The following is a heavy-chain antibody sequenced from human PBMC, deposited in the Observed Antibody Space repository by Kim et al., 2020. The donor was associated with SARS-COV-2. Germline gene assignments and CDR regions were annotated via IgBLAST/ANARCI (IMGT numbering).Heavy chain of an antibody. D-gene: IGHD4-17*01. Sequence: SETLSLTCTVSGGSISSSSYYWGWIRQPPGKGLEWIGSIYYSGSTYYNPSLKSRVTISVDTSKNQFSLKLSSVTAADTAVYYCARHPGDYGDYWNWFDPWGQGTLVTVSS. J-gene: IGHJ5*02. CDR1: GGSISSSSYY. CDR2: IYYSGST. CDR3: ARHPGDYGDYWNWFDP. V-gene: IGHV4-39*01.